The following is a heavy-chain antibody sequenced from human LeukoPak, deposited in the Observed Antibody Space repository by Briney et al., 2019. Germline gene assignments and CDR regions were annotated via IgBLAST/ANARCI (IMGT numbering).Heavy chain of an antibody. Sequence: SETLSLTCTVSGDSINSLDLWSWVRPPPGKGLEWIGEMYLSGTTHSNPPVKSRVTISIDKSKNQFFLNLSSVTAADTAVYYCAGLVGRYSSGLYYYYFDYWGQGTLVTVSS. CDR2: MYLSGTT. D-gene: IGHD3-22*01. J-gene: IGHJ4*02. V-gene: IGHV4-4*02. CDR1: GDSINSLDL. CDR3: AGLVGRYSSGLYYYYFDY.